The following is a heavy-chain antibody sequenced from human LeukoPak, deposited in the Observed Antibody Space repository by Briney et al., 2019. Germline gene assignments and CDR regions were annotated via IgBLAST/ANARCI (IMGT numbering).Heavy chain of an antibody. CDR1: GYPFENFG. V-gene: IGHV1-18*01. CDR2: ISAYNGNT. Sequence: GAAVKVSCKASGYPFENFGFTWVRQAPGQGLEWMGWISAYNGNTHYAQKFRGRLTLTTETSTSTAYLELRSLKSDDTAVYYCARDRVGGDLTGVSLYWGQGTLVTVSS. J-gene: IGHJ4*01. CDR3: ARDRVGGDLTGVSLY. D-gene: IGHD4-17*01.